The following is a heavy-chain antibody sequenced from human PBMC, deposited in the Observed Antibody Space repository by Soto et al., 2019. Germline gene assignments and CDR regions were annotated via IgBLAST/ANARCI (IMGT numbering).Heavy chain of an antibody. D-gene: IGHD2-8*01. CDR3: VSQRASVLTQAYFDY. Sequence: SETLSLTCTVSGGSVSNSNYYWGWIRQSPGKGLEWIGSVYYRGRSYSKSSVKSRVTISVDTSKNQFSLNLNSVTTSDTAVYYCVSQRASVLTQAYFDYWGPGALVTVSS. V-gene: IGHV4-39*01. CDR1: GGSVSNSNYY. J-gene: IGHJ4*02. CDR2: VYYRGRS.